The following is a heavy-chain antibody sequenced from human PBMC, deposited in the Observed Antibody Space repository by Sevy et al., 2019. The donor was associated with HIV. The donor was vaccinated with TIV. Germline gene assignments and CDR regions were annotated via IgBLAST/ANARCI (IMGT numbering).Heavy chain of an antibody. V-gene: IGHV3-30*06. CDR1: GFTFGSYG. J-gene: IGHJ4*02. Sequence: GGSLRLSCAASGFTFGSYGMHRVRKAPGKGLEWVAYISYDRSDKNYADSVKGRFTISRDNSKNTVFLQLNSLRPEDTAVYYCARVFSSYYFDYWGQGTLVTVSS. CDR2: ISYDRSDK. CDR3: ARVFSSYYFDY.